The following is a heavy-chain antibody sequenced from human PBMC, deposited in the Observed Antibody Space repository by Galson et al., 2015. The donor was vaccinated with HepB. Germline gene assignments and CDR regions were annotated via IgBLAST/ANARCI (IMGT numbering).Heavy chain of an antibody. D-gene: IGHD3-10*01. Sequence: SLRLSCAASGFTFSNAWMRWVRQAPGKGLEWVGRIKSKTDGWTTDYAAPLKGWFTISRDDSKNTMYLQMSSLKTEDTAVYYCTTEIMGNTMVRGVTASKYYFDYWGQGALVTVSS. CDR2: IKSKTDGWTT. CDR1: GFTFSNAW. J-gene: IGHJ4*02. V-gene: IGHV3-15*01. CDR3: TTEIMGNTMVRGVTASKYYFDY.